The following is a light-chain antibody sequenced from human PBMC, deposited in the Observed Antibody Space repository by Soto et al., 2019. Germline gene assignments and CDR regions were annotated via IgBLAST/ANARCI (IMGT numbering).Light chain of an antibody. CDR1: QGIRNS. V-gene: IGKV1-27*01. CDR2: AAS. J-gene: IGKJ1*01. CDR3: QKYNSASRT. Sequence: DIQMTQSPSSLSASVGDRVTITCQASQGIRNSLAWFQQKPGKVPKLLIYAASILQLGVPSRFSGRGSGTDITLTISSLQPEDVATYYCQKYNSASRTFGQGTKVEIK.